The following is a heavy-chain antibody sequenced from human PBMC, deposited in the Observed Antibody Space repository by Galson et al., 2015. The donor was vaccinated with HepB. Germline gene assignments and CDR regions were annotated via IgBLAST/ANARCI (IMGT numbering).Heavy chain of an antibody. J-gene: IGHJ6*03. V-gene: IGHV1-69*04. Sequence: QSGAEVKKPGTSVKVSCKASGGTFSSYAISWVRQAPGQGLEWMGRIIPILGTANYAQKFQGRVTITADKSTSTAYMELSSLRSEDTAVYYCARELHGGYCSSTSCYTKGYYYYMDVWGKGTTVTVSS. CDR1: GGTFSSYA. CDR3: ARELHGGYCSSTSCYTKGYYYYMDV. CDR2: IIPILGTA. D-gene: IGHD2-2*02.